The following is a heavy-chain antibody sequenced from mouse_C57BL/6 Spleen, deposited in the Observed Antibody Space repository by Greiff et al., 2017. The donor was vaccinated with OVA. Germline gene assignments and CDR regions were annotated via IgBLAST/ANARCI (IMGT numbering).Heavy chain of an antibody. CDR3: ARPLGSSYWYCDV. D-gene: IGHD1-1*01. J-gene: IGHJ1*03. Sequence: EVKLQESGPGLVKPSQSLSLTCSVTGYSITSGYYWNWIRQFPENKQEWMGYISYDGSTNYNPSLKNRISITRDTSRDQVLLKLNSVTTEDTATYYCARPLGSSYWYCDVWGTGTTVTVSS. V-gene: IGHV3-6*01. CDR1: GYSITSGYY. CDR2: ISYDGST.